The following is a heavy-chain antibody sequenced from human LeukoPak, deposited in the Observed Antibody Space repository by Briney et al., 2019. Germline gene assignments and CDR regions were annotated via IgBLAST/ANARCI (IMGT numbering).Heavy chain of an antibody. J-gene: IGHJ4*02. Sequence: SGGSLRLSCAASGFTFSRYSMHLVRQTPGKGLEWVAVIWYDGSNKNYADSVKGRFLIFRDTSKNTVDLQMNSLRVEDTAVYYCAGRRSSGWYAYWGQGTLVTVSS. CDR3: AGRRSSGWYAY. D-gene: IGHD6-19*01. CDR1: GFTFSRYS. CDR2: IWYDGSNK. V-gene: IGHV3-33*03.